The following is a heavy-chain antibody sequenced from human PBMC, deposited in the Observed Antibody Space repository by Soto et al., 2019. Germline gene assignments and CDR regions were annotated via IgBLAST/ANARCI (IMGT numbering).Heavy chain of an antibody. CDR1: GGSISSGGYY. J-gene: IGHJ4*02. CDR2: IYYSGST. CDR3: AREGGSGYEFDY. D-gene: IGHD5-12*01. Sequence: QVQLQESGPGLVKPSQTLSLTCTVSGGSISSGGYYWSWIRQHPGKCLEWIGYIYYSGSTYYNPSLKSRVTISVDTSKNQFSRKLSSVTAADTAVYYCAREGGSGYEFDYWGQGTLVTVSS. V-gene: IGHV4-31*03.